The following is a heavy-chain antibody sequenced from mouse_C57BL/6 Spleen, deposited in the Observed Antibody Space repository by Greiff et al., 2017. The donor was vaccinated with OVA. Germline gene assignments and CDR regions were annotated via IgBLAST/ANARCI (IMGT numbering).Heavy chain of an antibody. D-gene: IGHD2-10*02. J-gene: IGHJ2*01. CDR3: ARRYGNYKYYFDY. CDR1: GYTFTSYW. CDR2: IDPSDSYT. Sequence: QVQLKQPGAELVMPGASVKLSCKASGYTFTSYWMHWVKQRPGQGLEWIGEIDPSDSYTNYNQKFKGKSTLTVDKSSSTAYMQLSSLTSEDSAVYYCARRYGNYKYYFDYWGQGTTLTVSS. V-gene: IGHV1-69*01.